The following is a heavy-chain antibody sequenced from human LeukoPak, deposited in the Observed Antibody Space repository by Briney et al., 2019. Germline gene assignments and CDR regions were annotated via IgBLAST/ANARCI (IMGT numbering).Heavy chain of an antibody. Sequence: GGSLRLSCAASGFTFSSAWMSWVRQAPGNGLEWVGRIKTKTDGGTIDYAAPVKGRFTISRDESTSTLYLHMHSLKSEDTAVYYCSSDLAPVLAFCGGDCYSWGQGTLVTVSS. CDR1: GFTFSSAW. V-gene: IGHV3-15*01. D-gene: IGHD2-21*02. J-gene: IGHJ4*02. CDR3: SSDLAPVLAFCGGDCYS. CDR2: IKTKTDGGTI.